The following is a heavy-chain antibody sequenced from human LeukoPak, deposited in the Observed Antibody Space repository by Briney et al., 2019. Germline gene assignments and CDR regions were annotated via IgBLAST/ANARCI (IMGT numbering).Heavy chain of an antibody. CDR1: GGSISSSSYY. CDR2: IYCSGST. J-gene: IGHJ4*02. Sequence: PSETLSLTCTVSGGSISSSSYYWVWIRQPPGEGLEWIGSIYCSGSTYYNPSIKSLVTISVDTSKTQFSLKLSSVTAADTAVYYCARDWTSGWYFDYWGQGTLVTVSS. CDR3: ARDWTSGWYFDY. V-gene: IGHV4-39*07. D-gene: IGHD6-19*01.